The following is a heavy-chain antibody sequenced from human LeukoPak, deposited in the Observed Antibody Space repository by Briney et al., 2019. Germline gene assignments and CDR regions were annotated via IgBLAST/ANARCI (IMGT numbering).Heavy chain of an antibody. CDR2: IYSDGST. CDR3: ARGQQGYCSSTACYSFIDY. CDR1: GFTVSSNY. V-gene: IGHV3-66*01. J-gene: IGHJ4*02. D-gene: IGHD2-2*01. Sequence: GGSLRLSCAASGFTVSSNYMSWVRQAPGRGLEWVSLIYSDGSTAYADSVKGRFTISRDNSKNTLYLQMNSLRAEDTAVYYCARGQQGYCSSTACYSFIDYWGQGTLVTVSS.